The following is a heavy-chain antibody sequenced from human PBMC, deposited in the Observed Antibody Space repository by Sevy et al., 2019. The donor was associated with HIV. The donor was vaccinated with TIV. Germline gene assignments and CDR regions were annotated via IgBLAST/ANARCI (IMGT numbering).Heavy chain of an antibody. Sequence: GGSLRLSCAVSGFTFRNFWMSWVRQAPGKGLEWVANINQNGSVTYYVDSVKGRFTISRDNSRNLLYLQMTSLRVEDTALYYCVRAVATNGSFWGQGTLVTVSS. J-gene: IGHJ4*02. V-gene: IGHV3-7*01. CDR2: INQNGSVT. CDR3: VRAVATNGSF. D-gene: IGHD2-15*01. CDR1: GFTFRNFW.